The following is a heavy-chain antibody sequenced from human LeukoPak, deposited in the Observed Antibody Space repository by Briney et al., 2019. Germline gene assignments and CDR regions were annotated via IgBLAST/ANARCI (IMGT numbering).Heavy chain of an antibody. D-gene: IGHD3-16*01. Sequence: PGGSLRLSCAASGFTFSSYAMSWVRQAPGKGLEWVAVISYDGSNKYYADSVKGRFTISRDHSKNTLYLQMNSLRAEDTAVYYCARDRGSYAYIIDYWGQGTLVTVSS. CDR1: GFTFSSYA. CDR2: ISYDGSNK. J-gene: IGHJ4*02. CDR3: ARDRGSYAYIIDY. V-gene: IGHV3-30-3*01.